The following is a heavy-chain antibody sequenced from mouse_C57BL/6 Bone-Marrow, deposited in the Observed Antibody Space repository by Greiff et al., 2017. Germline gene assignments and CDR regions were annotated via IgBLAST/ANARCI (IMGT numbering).Heavy chain of an antibody. J-gene: IGHJ1*03. V-gene: IGHV1-55*01. CDR2: IYPGSGSN. Sequence: ELVKPGASVKMSCKASGYTFTSYWITWVKQRPGQGLEWIGDIYPGSGSNNDNEKFKSKATLTVDTSSSTAYMQLSSLTSEDSAVYYSARPYYSNYWYFDVWGTGTTVTVSS. D-gene: IGHD2-5*01. CDR3: ARPYYSNYWYFDV. CDR1: GYTFTSYW.